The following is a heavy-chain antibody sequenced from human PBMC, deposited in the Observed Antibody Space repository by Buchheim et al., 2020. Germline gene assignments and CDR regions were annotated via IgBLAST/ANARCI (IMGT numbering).Heavy chain of an antibody. D-gene: IGHD5-24*01. CDR3: ARGERWLPFDY. CDR1: GFNFDRYW. CDR2: IKKDGSEK. Sequence: LRLVESGGGLVQTGGSLRLSCEASGFNFDRYWMSWVRQVPGKGLEWVANIKKDGSEKYYVDSVKGRFTISRDNAKNSLYLQMNSLRAEDTAVYYCARGERWLPFDYWGQGTL. J-gene: IGHJ4*02. V-gene: IGHV3-7*01.